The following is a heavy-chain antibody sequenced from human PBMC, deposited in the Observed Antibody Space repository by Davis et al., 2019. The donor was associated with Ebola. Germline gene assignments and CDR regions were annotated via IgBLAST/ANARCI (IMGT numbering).Heavy chain of an antibody. CDR2: INHSGST. D-gene: IGHD3-10*01. Sequence: SETLSLTCTVSGASISSRSYYWGWIRQPPGKGLEWIGEINHSGSTNYNPSLKSRVTISADTSKNQFSLRLRSVTAADTAVYYCARGTYYGTGSHWGQGTLVAVSS. J-gene: IGHJ4*02. CDR1: GASISSRSYY. CDR3: ARGTYYGTGSH. V-gene: IGHV4-39*07.